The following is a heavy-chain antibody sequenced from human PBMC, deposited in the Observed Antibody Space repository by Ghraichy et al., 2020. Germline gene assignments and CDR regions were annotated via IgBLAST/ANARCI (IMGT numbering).Heavy chain of an antibody. CDR2: VSGRGDTT. D-gene: IGHD4-17*01. CDR1: GFTFRKYA. V-gene: IGHV3-23*01. CDR3: AKDSLDYGDYEFDS. Sequence: GGSLRLSCAASGFTFRKYAMSWVRQAQGKGLEWVSGVSGRGDTTYYADSVRGRFTISRDNSKKTLFLQINSLRVEDSGLYYCAKDSLDYGDYEFDSWGQGTLVTVSS. J-gene: IGHJ4*02.